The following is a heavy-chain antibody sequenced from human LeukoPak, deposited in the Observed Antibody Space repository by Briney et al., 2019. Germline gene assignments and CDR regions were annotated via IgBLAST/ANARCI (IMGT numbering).Heavy chain of an antibody. D-gene: IGHD6-13*01. CDR2: ISGSDGST. V-gene: IGHV3-23*01. J-gene: IGHJ4*02. CDR1: GFTFSSYA. CDR3: AKGRYSSNWYYFDY. Sequence: GGSLRLSCAASGFTFSSYAMSWVRQAPGKGLEWVSGISGSDGSTYYVDSVKGRFTISRDNSRSTLYLQMNSLRAEDTAVYYCAKGRYSSNWYYFDYWGQGTLVTVSS.